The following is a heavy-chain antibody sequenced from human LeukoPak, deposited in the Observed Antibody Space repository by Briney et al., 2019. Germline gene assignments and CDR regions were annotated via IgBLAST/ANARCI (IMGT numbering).Heavy chain of an antibody. CDR3: ARWVDYGSGSYYNPVGFDY. CDR1: GGSISSYY. J-gene: IGHJ4*02. D-gene: IGHD3-10*01. V-gene: IGHV4-59*08. CDR2: IYYSGST. Sequence: SETLSLTCTVSGGSISSYYWSWIRQPPGKGPEWIGYIYYSGSTNYNPSLKSRVTISVDTSKNQFSLKLSSVTAADTAVYYCARWVDYGSGSYYNPVGFDYWGQGTLVTVSS.